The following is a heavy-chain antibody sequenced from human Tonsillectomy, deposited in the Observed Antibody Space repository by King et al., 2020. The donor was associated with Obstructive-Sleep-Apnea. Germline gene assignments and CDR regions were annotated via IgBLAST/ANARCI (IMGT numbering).Heavy chain of an antibody. Sequence: VQLVESGGGVVQPGRSLRLSCAASGFTFSSYGMHWVRQAPGKGLEWVAFIRYDGSNKYYADSVKGRFTISRDNSKNTLYLQMNSLRAEDTAVYYCAKLDPESSSWYYYYYYGIDVWGQGTTVTVSS. CDR1: GFTFSSYG. V-gene: IGHV3-30*02. J-gene: IGHJ6*02. CDR3: AKLDPESSSWYYYYYYGIDV. D-gene: IGHD6-13*01. CDR2: IRYDGSNK.